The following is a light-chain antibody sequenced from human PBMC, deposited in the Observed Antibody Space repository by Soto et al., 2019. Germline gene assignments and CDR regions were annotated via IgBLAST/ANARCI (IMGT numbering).Light chain of an antibody. CDR2: GAS. CDR1: PSVNNY. CDR3: QQYNNWPGT. V-gene: IGKV3-15*01. J-gene: IGKJ1*01. Sequence: EIVFTQSPASLALSPGERASLSCRASPSVNNYLAWYQQKPCQPPRLLLYGASTRATGIPARFSGSGSGTEFTLTICSLQSEDFAVYYCQQYNNWPGTFGQGTKVDIK.